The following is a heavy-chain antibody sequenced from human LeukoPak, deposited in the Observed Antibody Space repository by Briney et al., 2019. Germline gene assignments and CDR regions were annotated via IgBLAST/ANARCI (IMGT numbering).Heavy chain of an antibody. Sequence: PGGSLGLSCAASGFTFSSYGMHWVRQAPGKGLEWVAVIWYDGSNKYYADSVKGRFTISRDNSKNTLYLQMNSLRAEDTAVYYCARDPMLAAAGTLDYWGQGTLVTVSS. CDR2: IWYDGSNK. J-gene: IGHJ4*02. D-gene: IGHD6-13*01. CDR1: GFTFSSYG. V-gene: IGHV3-33*01. CDR3: ARDPMLAAAGTLDY.